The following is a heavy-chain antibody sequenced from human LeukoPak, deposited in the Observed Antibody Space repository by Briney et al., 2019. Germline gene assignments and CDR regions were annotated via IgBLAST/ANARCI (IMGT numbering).Heavy chain of an antibody. J-gene: IGHJ5*02. D-gene: IGHD3-10*01. CDR1: GYTFTGYY. CDR2: INPNSGGT. CDR3: ARGGSGSYFSWLDP. Sequence: ASVKVSCKASGYTFTGYYIHWVRQAPGQGLECMGWINPNSGGTNYAQKFQGRVAMTRDTSISTAYMELSRLRSDDTAVYYCARGGSGSYFSWLDPWGQGTLVTVSS. V-gene: IGHV1-2*02.